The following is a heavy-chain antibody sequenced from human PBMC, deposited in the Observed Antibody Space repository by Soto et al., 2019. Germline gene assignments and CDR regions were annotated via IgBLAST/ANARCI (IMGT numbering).Heavy chain of an antibody. CDR3: ARGLWGRLLWFGDSSGYFDY. CDR1: GGSFSGYY. Sequence: SETLSLTCAVYGGSFSGYYWSWIRQPPGKGLEWIGEINHSGSTNYNPSLKSRVTISVDTSKNQFSLKLSSVTAADTAVYYCARGLWGRLLWFGDSSGYFDYWGQGTLVTVS. J-gene: IGHJ4*02. CDR2: INHSGST. D-gene: IGHD3-10*01. V-gene: IGHV4-34*01.